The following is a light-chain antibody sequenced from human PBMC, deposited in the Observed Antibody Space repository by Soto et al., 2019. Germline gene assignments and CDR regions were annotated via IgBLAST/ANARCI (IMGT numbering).Light chain of an antibody. CDR3: QQYNNWPFS. CDR1: QSVNIY. Sequence: EIVMTQSPATLSVSPGERATLSCRASQSVNIYLAWYQQKPGQAPRLLIFGASTRATGIPARFSGSGSGTEFTLTIRGLQSEDFALYFCQQYNNWPFSFGPGTRLEIK. J-gene: IGKJ5*01. V-gene: IGKV3-15*01. CDR2: GAS.